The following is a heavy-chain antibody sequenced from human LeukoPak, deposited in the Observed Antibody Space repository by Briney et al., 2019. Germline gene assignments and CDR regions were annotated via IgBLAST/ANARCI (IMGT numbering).Heavy chain of an antibody. CDR3: ARVPAAMALPFYPDY. Sequence: PGGSLRLSCAASGFTFSSYGMHWVRQAPGKGLEWVAVISYDESNKYYADSVKGRFTISRDNSKNTLYLQMNSLRAEDTAVYYCARVPAAMALPFYPDYWGQGTLVTVSS. CDR2: ISYDESNK. CDR1: GFTFSSYG. D-gene: IGHD2-2*01. J-gene: IGHJ4*02. V-gene: IGHV3-30*03.